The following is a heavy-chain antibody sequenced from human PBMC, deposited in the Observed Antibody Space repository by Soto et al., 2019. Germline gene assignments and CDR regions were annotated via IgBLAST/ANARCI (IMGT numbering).Heavy chain of an antibody. CDR1: GYTFTSYY. Sequence: GASVKVSCKASGYTFTSYYMHWVRQAPGQGLEWMGIINPSGGSTSYAQKFQGRVTMTRDTSTSTAYMELSSLRSEDTAVYYCARDWPVDTDPSWFDPWGQGTLVTVSS. J-gene: IGHJ5*02. CDR3: ARDWPVDTDPSWFDP. CDR2: INPSGGST. D-gene: IGHD5-18*01. V-gene: IGHV1-46*01.